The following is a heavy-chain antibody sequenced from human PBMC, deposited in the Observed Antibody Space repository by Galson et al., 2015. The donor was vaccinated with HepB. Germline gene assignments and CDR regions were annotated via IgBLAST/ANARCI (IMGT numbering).Heavy chain of an antibody. CDR1: GFDFKRYW. J-gene: IGHJ4*02. CDR3: ASVGFKRLNS. D-gene: IGHD1-26*01. Sequence: SLRLSCAASGFDFKRYWMHWVRQTPARGLEWICRMNGEGTSTTYADSVKGRFTISRDNAKSTVFLQMDGLSGDDTAVYYCASVGFKRLNSWGQGSLVTVSS. V-gene: IGHV3-74*01. CDR2: MNGEGTST.